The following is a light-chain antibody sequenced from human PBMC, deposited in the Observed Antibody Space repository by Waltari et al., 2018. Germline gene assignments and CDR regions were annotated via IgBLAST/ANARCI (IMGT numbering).Light chain of an antibody. Sequence: DIVMTQSPDSLAVSLGERATINCKSSQTVLYSSDNKNDLAWYQQKPGQPPNLLIYWASTREPGVPDRFSGSGSGTDFTLTISSLQAEDVAVYYCQQYYSTPPTFGQGTKVEIK. CDR1: QTVLYSSDNKND. V-gene: IGKV4-1*01. J-gene: IGKJ1*01. CDR2: WAS. CDR3: QQYYSTPPT.